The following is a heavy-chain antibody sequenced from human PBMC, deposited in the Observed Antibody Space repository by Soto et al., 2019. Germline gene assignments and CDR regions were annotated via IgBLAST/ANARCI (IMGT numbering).Heavy chain of an antibody. CDR2: IYYSGST. V-gene: IGHV4-59*01. CDR3: ARERYSYGYGPDY. D-gene: IGHD5-18*01. CDR1: GGSIRSYY. J-gene: IGHJ4*02. Sequence: QVKLQESGPGLVKPSETLSLTCTVSGGSIRSYYCSWIRQPPGKGLEWIGYIYYSGSTNYNPSLTSRVTLSVDTSKNQFSQKLCAVTAADTAVYYCARERYSYGYGPDYWGQGTLVTVSS.